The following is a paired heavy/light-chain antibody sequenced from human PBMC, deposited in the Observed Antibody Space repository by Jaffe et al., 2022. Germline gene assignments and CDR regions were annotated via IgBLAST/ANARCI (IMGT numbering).Light chain of an antibody. CDR1: ENVINY. J-gene: IGKJ1*01. CDR3: LQTYTTPWT. V-gene: IGKV1-39*01. Sequence: DIQMTQSPSSLSASIGDRVTITCRASENVINYINWYQLKPGSAPKLLIYTTSNLQDGVPSRFSGSESGPDFTLTISSLQPEDFATYLCLQTYTTPWTFGQGTKVEVK. CDR2: TTS.
Heavy chain of an antibody. CDR3: SRAPWGSYRYFPDY. Sequence: EVHVEESGGGSVQPGRSLRLSCTTSGFTFGDYSMSWFRQAPGKGLEWVGFIRDKDYGETTEYAASVEGRFSISRDDSKGIAYLQMDSLKTEDTAFYYCSRAPWGSYRYFPDYWGQGTLVTVSS. V-gene: IGHV3-49*03. CDR2: IRDKDYGETT. CDR1: GFTFGDYS. J-gene: IGHJ4*02. D-gene: IGHD3-16*02.